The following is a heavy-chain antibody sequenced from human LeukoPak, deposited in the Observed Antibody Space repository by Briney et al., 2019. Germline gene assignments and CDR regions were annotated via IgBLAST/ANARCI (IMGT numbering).Heavy chain of an antibody. CDR3: ARETATIVNQFDY. CDR1: GYTFTSYG. CDR2: ISPYNGNT. Sequence: GASVKVSCKASGYTFTSYGISWVRQAPGQGLEWMGLISPYNGNTNHAQKLQGRVTMTTDTSTTTAYMELRSLRSDNTAVYYCARETATIVNQFDYWGQGTLVTVSS. V-gene: IGHV1-18*01. D-gene: IGHD5-24*01. J-gene: IGHJ4*02.